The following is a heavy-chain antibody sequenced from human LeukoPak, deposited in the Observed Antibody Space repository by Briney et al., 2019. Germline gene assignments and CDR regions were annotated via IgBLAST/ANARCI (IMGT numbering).Heavy chain of an antibody. V-gene: IGHV3-7*01. J-gene: IGHJ4*02. CDR3: ARDMYSGSYEDY. D-gene: IGHD1-26*01. Sequence: QPGRSLRLSCAASGFTFSSYGMHWVRQAPGKGLEWVANIKQDGSEKYYVDSVKGRFTISRDNAKNSLYLQMNSLRAEDTAVYYCARDMYSGSYEDYWGQGTLVTVSS. CDR1: GFTFSSYG. CDR2: IKQDGSEK.